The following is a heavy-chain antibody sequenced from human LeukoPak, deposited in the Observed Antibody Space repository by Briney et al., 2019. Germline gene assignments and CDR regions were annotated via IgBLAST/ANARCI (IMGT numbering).Heavy chain of an antibody. D-gene: IGHD1-7*01. CDR1: GFTFSSYA. Sequence: KAGGSLRLSCAASGFTFSSYAMSWFRQAPGKGLEWVSSISSSSSYIYYADSVKGRFTISRDNAKNSLYLQMNSLRAEDTAVYYCARVPTGTTAVYYFDYWGQGTLVTVSS. V-gene: IGHV3-21*01. CDR2: ISSSSSYI. CDR3: ARVPTGTTAVYYFDY. J-gene: IGHJ4*02.